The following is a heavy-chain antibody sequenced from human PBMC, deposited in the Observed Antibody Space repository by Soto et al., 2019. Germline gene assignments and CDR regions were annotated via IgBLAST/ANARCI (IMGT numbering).Heavy chain of an antibody. CDR2: IYYSGST. V-gene: IGHV4-39*01. CDR3: ARNPLHYDILTGPQYYFDY. CDR1: GGSISSSSYY. J-gene: IGHJ4*02. D-gene: IGHD3-9*01. Sequence: SETLSLTCTVSGGSISSSSYYWGWIRQPPGKGLEWIGSIYYSGSTYYNPSLKSRVTISVDTSKNQFSLKLSSVTAADTAVYYCARNPLHYDILTGPQYYFDYWGQGTLVTVSS.